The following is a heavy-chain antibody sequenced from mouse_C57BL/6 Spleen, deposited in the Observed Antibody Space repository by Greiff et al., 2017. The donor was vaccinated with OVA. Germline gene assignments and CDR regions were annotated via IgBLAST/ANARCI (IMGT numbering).Heavy chain of an antibody. V-gene: IGHV5-6*02. Sequence: DVKLVESGGDLVKPGGSLKLSCAASGFTFSSYGMSWVRQTPDKRLEWVATISSGGSYTYYPDSVKGRFTISRDNAKNTLYLQMSSLKSEDTAMYYCARHETAQATFAYWGQGTLVTVSA. D-gene: IGHD3-2*02. CDR2: ISSGGSYT. CDR3: ARHETAQATFAY. CDR1: GFTFSSYG. J-gene: IGHJ3*01.